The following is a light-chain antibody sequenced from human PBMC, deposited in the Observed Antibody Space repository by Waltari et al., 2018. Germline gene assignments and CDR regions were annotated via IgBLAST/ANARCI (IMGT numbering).Light chain of an antibody. CDR3: QTWGTGTHVV. CDR2: LNSDGSH. J-gene: IGLJ2*01. V-gene: IGLV4-69*01. CDR1: SGHSRYA. Sequence: QPELTQSPSASASLGASVKLTCILSSGHSRYAIAWHQQQPQKGPRYLMKLNSDGSHNKGDGIPDRFSGSSSGAERYLTISSLQSEDEADYYCQTWGTGTHVVFGGGTKLTVL.